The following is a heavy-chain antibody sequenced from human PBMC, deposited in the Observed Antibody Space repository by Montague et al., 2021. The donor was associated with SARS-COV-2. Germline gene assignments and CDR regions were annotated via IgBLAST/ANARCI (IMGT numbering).Heavy chain of an antibody. CDR3: ARSLYDILTGYYLPFDY. Sequence: PALVKPTQTLTLTCTFSGFSLSTSGMCVSWVRQPPGKALEWLALIDWDDNKFYRTSLKTRLTISKDTSKNQVVLTMTNVDPVDTATYYCARSLYDILTGYYLPFDYWGQGTLVTVSS. CDR1: GFSLSTSGMC. J-gene: IGHJ4*02. V-gene: IGHV2-70*20. D-gene: IGHD3-9*01. CDR2: IDWDDNK.